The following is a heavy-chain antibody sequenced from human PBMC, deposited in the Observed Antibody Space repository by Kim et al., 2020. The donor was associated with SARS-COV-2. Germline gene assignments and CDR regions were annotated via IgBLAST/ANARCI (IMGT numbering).Heavy chain of an antibody. D-gene: IGHD3-10*01. CDR3: AKLHYYGSGSYKFYYYYYGMDV. CDR2: INSDGSST. CDR1: GFTFSSYW. Sequence: GGSLRLSCAASGFTFSSYWMHWVRQAPGKGLVWVSRINSDGSSTSYADSVKGRFTISRDNAKNTLYLQMNSLRAEDTAVYYCAKLHYYGSGSYKFYYYYYGMDVWGQGTTVTVSS. J-gene: IGHJ6*02. V-gene: IGHV3-74*01.